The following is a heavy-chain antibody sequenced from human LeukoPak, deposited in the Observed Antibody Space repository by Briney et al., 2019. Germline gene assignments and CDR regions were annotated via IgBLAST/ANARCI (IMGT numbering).Heavy chain of an antibody. CDR1: GFTFSNAW. CDR2: IKTTTDGGTT. V-gene: IGHV3-15*01. J-gene: IGHJ6*02. Sequence: TGGSLRLSCAASGFTFSNAWMTWVRQAPGKGLQWVGRIKTTTDGGTTDYTAPVKGRFTISRDDSKNTLYLQMNSLKSEDTAVYYCTTGPFDYYGSASYLANGMDVWGQGTTVTVSS. D-gene: IGHD3-10*01. CDR3: TTGPFDYYGSASYLANGMDV.